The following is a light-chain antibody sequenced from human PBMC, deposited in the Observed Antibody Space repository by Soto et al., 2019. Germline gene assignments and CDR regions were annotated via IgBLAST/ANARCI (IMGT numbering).Light chain of an antibody. CDR1: QSVSSK. Sequence: EIVMTQSPGTRSLSPGERATLSCRASQSVSSKVAWYQQKPGQPPRLLFHAASNRPPGIPARFSGSWSGTEFTLTISSLQHDDFATYYCQQYNSYTWTFGQGTKVDIK. CDR2: AAS. CDR3: QQYNSYTWT. V-gene: IGKV3D-15*01. J-gene: IGKJ1*01.